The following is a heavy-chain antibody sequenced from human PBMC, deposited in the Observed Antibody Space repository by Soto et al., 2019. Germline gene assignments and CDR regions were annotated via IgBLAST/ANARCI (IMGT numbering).Heavy chain of an antibody. V-gene: IGHV3-13*01. CDR3: ARAGDCSGGSCSSRVFDI. CDR2: IGTAGDT. D-gene: IGHD2-15*01. CDR1: GFTFSSYD. J-gene: IGHJ3*02. Sequence: GGSLRLSCAASGFTFSSYDMHWVRQATGKGLEWVSAIGTAGDTYYPGSVKGRFTISRENAKNSLYLQMNSLRAGDTAVYYCARAGDCSGGSCSSRVFDIWGQGTMVTVSS.